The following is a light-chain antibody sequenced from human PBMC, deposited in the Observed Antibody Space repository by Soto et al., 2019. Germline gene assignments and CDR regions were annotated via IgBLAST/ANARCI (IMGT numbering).Light chain of an antibody. Sequence: EIVMTQSPATLSVSPGERATLSCRASQSVSSSYLAWYQQKPGQAPRLLIYGASSRATGIPDRFSGSGSGTDFTLTISSLQPDDFATYYCQQYDVDSGTFGQGTKVDI. CDR1: QSVSSSY. CDR2: GAS. J-gene: IGKJ1*01. V-gene: IGKV3-20*01. CDR3: QQYDVDSGT.